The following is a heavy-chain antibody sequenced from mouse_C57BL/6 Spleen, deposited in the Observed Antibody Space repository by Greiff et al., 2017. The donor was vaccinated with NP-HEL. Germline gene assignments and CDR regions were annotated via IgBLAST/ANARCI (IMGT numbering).Heavy chain of an antibody. V-gene: IGHV1-42*01. CDR2: INPSTGGT. J-gene: IGHJ1*03. D-gene: IGHD2-14*01. CDR1: GYSFTGYY. Sequence: VQLQQSGPELVKPGASVKISCKASGYSFTGYYMNWVKQSPEKSLEWIGEINPSTGGTTYNQKFKGKATLTADKSSSTAYMQLNSLTSEDSAVYFCARVGYRGYFDVWGTGTTVTVSS. CDR3: ARVGYRGYFDV.